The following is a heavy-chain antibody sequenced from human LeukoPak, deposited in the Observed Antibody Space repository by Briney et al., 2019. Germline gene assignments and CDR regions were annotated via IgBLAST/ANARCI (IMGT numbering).Heavy chain of an antibody. D-gene: IGHD5-12*01. Sequence: ASVKVSCKASGYTFTGYYMHRVRQAPGQGLEWMGWINPNSGGTNYAQKFHGRVTMTRDTSISTAYMQLSRLRSDDTAVYYCASRGYSGYERDYWGQGTLVTVSS. V-gene: IGHV1-2*02. CDR3: ASRGYSGYERDY. CDR1: GYTFTGYY. J-gene: IGHJ4*02. CDR2: INPNSGGT.